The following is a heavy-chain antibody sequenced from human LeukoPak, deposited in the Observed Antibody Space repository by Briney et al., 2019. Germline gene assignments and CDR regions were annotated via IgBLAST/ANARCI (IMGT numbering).Heavy chain of an antibody. CDR3: ARRTTFTY. J-gene: IGHJ4*02. D-gene: IGHD1-14*01. V-gene: IGHV3-48*04. Sequence: PGGSLRLSCAASGFTFSSYSMNWVRQAAGKGLEWVSYISSSSSTIYYADSVKGRFTISRDNAKNSLYLQMNSLRAEDTAVYYCARRTTFTYWGQGTLVTVSS. CDR1: GFTFSSYS. CDR2: ISSSSSTI.